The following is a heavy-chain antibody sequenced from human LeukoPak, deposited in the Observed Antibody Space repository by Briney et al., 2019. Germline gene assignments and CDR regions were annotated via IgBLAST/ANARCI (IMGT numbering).Heavy chain of an antibody. D-gene: IGHD3-3*01. V-gene: IGHV1-8*03. CDR1: GYTFTSYD. Sequence: GASVKVSCKASGYTFTSYDINWVRQATGQGLEWMGWMKPNSGNTGYAQKFQGRVTITRNTSISTAYMELSSLRSEDTAVYYCARGRTDRFTMFGVVIIREDYFDYWGQGTLVTVSS. CDR3: ARGRTDRFTMFGVVIIREDYFDY. J-gene: IGHJ4*02. CDR2: MKPNSGNT.